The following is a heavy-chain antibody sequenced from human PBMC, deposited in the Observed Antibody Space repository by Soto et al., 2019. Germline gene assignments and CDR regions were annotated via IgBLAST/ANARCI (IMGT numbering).Heavy chain of an antibody. CDR3: VKSPGRGAGIFDY. J-gene: IGHJ4*02. V-gene: IGHV3-23*05. CDR1: GFTFGTYA. CDR2: KGVDSGA. Sequence: VQLLESGGGLVQPGGSLRLSCEASGFTFGTYAMNWVRQAPGKGLEWVSSKGVDSGAYYADSVKGRFTISRDSSKNTLSLQMNNLRVDDTAIYYCVKSPGRGAGIFDYWGQGTLVTVSS.